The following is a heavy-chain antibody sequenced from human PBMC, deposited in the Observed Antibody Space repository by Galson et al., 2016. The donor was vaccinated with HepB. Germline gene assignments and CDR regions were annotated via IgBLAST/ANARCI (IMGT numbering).Heavy chain of an antibody. Sequence: QSAAEVKRPGEALRISCMASGFRFTTYWMTWVRQMPGKRLEWMGRIDPSDSHTNYCSSFQDHVSIPADKSINTAYLQWIGLKASDTAIYYCASGLRYHYGSGRYYSPVDYPMDVWSQGTTVTVFS. CDR3: ASGLRYHYGSGRYYSPVDYPMDV. J-gene: IGHJ6*02. CDR1: GFRFTTYW. D-gene: IGHD3-10*01. V-gene: IGHV5-10-1*01. CDR2: IDPSDSHT.